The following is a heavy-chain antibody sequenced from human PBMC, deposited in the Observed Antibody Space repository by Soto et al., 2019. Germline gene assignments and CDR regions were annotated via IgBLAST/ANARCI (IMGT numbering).Heavy chain of an antibody. CDR3: ARVMLSEDYYYGMDV. D-gene: IGHD2-8*01. CDR2: INPNSGGT. Sequence: GASVKVSCKASGYTFTGYYMHWVRQAPRQGLEWMGWINPNSGGTNYAQKFQGWVTMTRDTSISTAYMELSRLRSDDTAVYYCARVMLSEDYYYGMDVWGQGTTVTVSS. J-gene: IGHJ6*02. V-gene: IGHV1-2*04. CDR1: GYTFTGYY.